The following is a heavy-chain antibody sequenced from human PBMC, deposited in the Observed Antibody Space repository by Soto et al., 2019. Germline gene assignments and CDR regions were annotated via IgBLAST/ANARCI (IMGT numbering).Heavy chain of an antibody. Sequence: PSETLSLTCAVPGYSISSGYYWGWIRQPPGKGLEWIGSIYHSGSTYYNPSLKSRVTISVDTSKNQFSLKLSSVTAADTAVYYCASRPGALERRGLFDYWGQGTLVTVSS. CDR1: GYSISSGYY. D-gene: IGHD1-1*01. CDR3: ASRPGALERRGLFDY. J-gene: IGHJ4*02. CDR2: IYHSGST. V-gene: IGHV4-38-2*01.